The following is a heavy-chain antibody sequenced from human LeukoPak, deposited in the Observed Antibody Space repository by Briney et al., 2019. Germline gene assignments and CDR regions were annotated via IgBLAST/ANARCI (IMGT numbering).Heavy chain of an antibody. CDR2: INHSGST. Sequence: SETLSLTCAVYGGSFSGYYWSWIRQPPRNGLEWIGEINHSGSTNYNPSLKSRVTISVDTSKNQFSLKLSSVTAADTAVYYCARAPYSSSWYDWFDPWGQGTLVTVSS. J-gene: IGHJ5*02. V-gene: IGHV4-34*01. D-gene: IGHD6-13*01. CDR3: ARAPYSSSWYDWFDP. CDR1: GGSFSGYY.